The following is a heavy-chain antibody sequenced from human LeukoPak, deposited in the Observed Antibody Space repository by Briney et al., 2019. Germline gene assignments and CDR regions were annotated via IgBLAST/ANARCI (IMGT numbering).Heavy chain of an antibody. CDR1: GYSFSNYW. J-gene: IGHJ4*02. CDR3: ARVDYYDRSGYFDY. Sequence: GESLKISCEGSGYSFSNYWLGWVRQMPGKGLEWMGIIYPGDSDTRYSPSFQGQVTISADKSISTAYLQWSSLKASDTAMYYCARVDYYDRSGYFDYWGQGTQVTVSS. V-gene: IGHV5-51*01. CDR2: IYPGDSDT. D-gene: IGHD3-22*01.